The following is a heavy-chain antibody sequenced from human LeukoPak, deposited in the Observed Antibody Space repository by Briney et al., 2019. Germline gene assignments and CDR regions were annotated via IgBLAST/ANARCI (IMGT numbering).Heavy chain of an antibody. CDR1: GFTFSHHW. CDR3: ARATSYSNYGMDV. D-gene: IGHD6-13*01. Sequence: GSLRLSCAASGFTFSHHWMHWVRQVPGKGLVWVSRTNSDGSSTTYADSVKGRFTISRDNARNTLYLQMNSLRAEDTAVHYCARATSYSNYGMDVWGQGTTVTVSS. J-gene: IGHJ6*02. CDR2: TNSDGSST. V-gene: IGHV3-74*01.